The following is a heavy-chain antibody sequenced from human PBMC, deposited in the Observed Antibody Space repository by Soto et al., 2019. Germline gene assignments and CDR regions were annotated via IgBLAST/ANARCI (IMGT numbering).Heavy chain of an antibody. J-gene: IGHJ4*02. Sequence: SETLSLTCTVSGCSLSNNYWSWLRQPPGKGLKWIGSIYYSGTTNYNPSLESRVTISVDTSKNQFSLKLSSVTAADTAVYFCARAVAGTPYFDYWGQGTLVTVSS. CDR3: ARAVAGTPYFDY. CDR1: GCSLSNNY. CDR2: IYYSGTT. V-gene: IGHV4-59*01. D-gene: IGHD6-19*01.